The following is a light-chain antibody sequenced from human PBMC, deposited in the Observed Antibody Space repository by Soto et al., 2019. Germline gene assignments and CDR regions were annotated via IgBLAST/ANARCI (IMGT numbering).Light chain of an antibody. CDR2: DAS. V-gene: IGKV1-33*01. J-gene: IGKJ4*01. CDR1: QDISNY. CDR3: QQYDNLPLT. Sequence: QLTQSTSSLSASVGDRVTITCQASQDISNYLNWYQQKPGKAPKLLIYDASNLETGVPSRFSGSGSGTDFTFTISSLQPEDIATYYCQQYDNLPLTFGGGTKVDI.